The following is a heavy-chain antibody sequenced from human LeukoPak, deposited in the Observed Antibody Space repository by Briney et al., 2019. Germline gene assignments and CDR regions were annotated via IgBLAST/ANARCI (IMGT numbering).Heavy chain of an antibody. CDR3: ARDRGGITGTTSPYNWFDP. V-gene: IGHV3-21*01. CDR1: GFTFSSYS. D-gene: IGHD1-7*01. CDR2: ISSSSSYI. Sequence: GGSLRLSCAASGFTFSSYSMNWVRQAPGKGLEWVSPISSSSSYIYYADSVKGRFTISRDNAKNSLYLQMNSLRAEDTAVYYCARDRGGITGTTSPYNWFDPWGQGTLVTVSS. J-gene: IGHJ5*02.